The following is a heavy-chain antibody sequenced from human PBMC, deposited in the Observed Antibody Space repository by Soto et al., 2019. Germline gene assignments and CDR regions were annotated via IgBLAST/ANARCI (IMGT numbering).Heavy chain of an antibody. D-gene: IGHD5-12*01. CDR3: ARDLEDSGYAPSQGMDV. V-gene: IGHV1-2*02. CDR1: GYTFTGYY. Sequence: ASVKVSCKASGYTFTGYYMHWVRQAPGQGLEWMGWINPNSGGTNYAQKFQGRVTMTRDTSISTAYMELSRLRSDDTAVYYCARDLEDSGYAPSQGMDVWGQGTTVTVSS. J-gene: IGHJ6*02. CDR2: INPNSGGT.